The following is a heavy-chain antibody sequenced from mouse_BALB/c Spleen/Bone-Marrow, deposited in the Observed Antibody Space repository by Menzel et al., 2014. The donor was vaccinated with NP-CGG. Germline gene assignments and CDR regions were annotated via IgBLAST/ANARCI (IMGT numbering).Heavy chain of an antibody. Sequence: EVNLVESGGGLVQPGGSRELSCAASGFTFSSFGMHWVRQAPEKGLEWIAHISSDSGAIFYADTVKGRFTISRDNPKNTLFLQMTSLRSEDTAIYFCTRGGNWEDFDYWGQGTTLTVSS. D-gene: IGHD4-1*01. CDR2: ISSDSGAI. J-gene: IGHJ2*01. V-gene: IGHV5-17*02. CDR1: GFTFSSFG. CDR3: TRGGNWEDFDY.